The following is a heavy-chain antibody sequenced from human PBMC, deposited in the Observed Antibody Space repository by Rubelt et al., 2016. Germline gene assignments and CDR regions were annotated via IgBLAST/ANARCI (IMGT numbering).Heavy chain of an antibody. D-gene: IGHD6-13*01. CDR1: GFTFTSYS. Sequence: GGGLVQPGGSLRLSCTTSGFTFTSYSMNWVRQAPGKGLEWVGRTRNKVNSYTTEYAASVKVRSTISRADSKNSLYLQMNSLKTEDTAVYYCARVAAGGQKDDFDYWGQGTLVTVSS. CDR2: TRNKVNSYTT. CDR3: ARVAAGGQKDDFDY. V-gene: IGHV3-72*01. J-gene: IGHJ4*02.